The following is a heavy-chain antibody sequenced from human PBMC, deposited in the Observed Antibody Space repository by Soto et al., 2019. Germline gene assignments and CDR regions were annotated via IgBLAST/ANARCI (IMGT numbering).Heavy chain of an antibody. D-gene: IGHD3-16*01. Sequence: EVQLLESGGGLVQPGGSLRLSCAISGFTFSQFNMNWVRQAPGKGLEWVAFISKDSTTMYYAASVKGRFTVSRDNAVNSLNLQMNSLRDDDTAVYYCARDGGNWFGPWGQGTLVTVSS. CDR1: GFTFSQFN. CDR3: ARDGGNWFGP. J-gene: IGHJ5*02. CDR2: ISKDSTTM. V-gene: IGHV3-48*02.